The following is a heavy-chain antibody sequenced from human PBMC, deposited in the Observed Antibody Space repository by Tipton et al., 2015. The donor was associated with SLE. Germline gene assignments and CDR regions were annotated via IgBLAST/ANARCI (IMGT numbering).Heavy chain of an antibody. CDR3: ARPGYYDSSGYFFLWYFDL. CDR2: IYHSGTT. V-gene: IGHV4-59*08. J-gene: IGHJ2*01. CDR1: GASITSYY. D-gene: IGHD3-22*01. Sequence: TLSLTCSVSGASITSYYWGWIRRPPGRGLEWIGYIYHSGTTNYNPSLKSRVTISVDTSKNQFSLKLISVTAADTAVYYCARPGYYDSSGYFFLWYFDLWGRGTLVTVSS.